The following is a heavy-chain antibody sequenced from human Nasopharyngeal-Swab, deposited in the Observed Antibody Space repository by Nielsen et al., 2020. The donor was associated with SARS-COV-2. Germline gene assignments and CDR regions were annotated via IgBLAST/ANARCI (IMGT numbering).Heavy chain of an antibody. Sequence: ESLKISCKGYGYSFTSYWISWVRQMPGKGLEWMGRIDPGDSYNNYSPPFQGHVTISADKSISTAYLQWSSLKASDTAMYYCAASRGPGSYYYGSGDQSMDVWGQGTTVTVSS. D-gene: IGHD3-10*01. CDR1: GYSFTSYW. V-gene: IGHV5-10-1*01. J-gene: IGHJ6*02. CDR2: IDPGDSYN. CDR3: AASRGPGSYYYGSGDQSMDV.